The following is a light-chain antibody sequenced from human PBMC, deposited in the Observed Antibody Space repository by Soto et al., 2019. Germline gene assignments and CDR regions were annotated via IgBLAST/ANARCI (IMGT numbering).Light chain of an antibody. Sequence: IQLTQSPSSLSASVGDRVTITCRASQGISTYLAWYQEKSGEAPKLLIYAASTLQSGVPSRFSGSGSGTDFTLTISSLQPEDSATYYGQQVNSYPLTFGGGTKVEIK. J-gene: IGKJ4*01. CDR2: AAS. V-gene: IGKV1-9*01. CDR1: QGISTY. CDR3: QQVNSYPLT.